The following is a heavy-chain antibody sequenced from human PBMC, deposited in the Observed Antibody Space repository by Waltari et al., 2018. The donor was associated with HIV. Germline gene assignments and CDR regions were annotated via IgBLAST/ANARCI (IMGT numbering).Heavy chain of an antibody. V-gene: IGHV3-7*01. Sequence: EVQLVESGGGLVQPGGSVRLSCGASGFTFSCYWMSWVRQAPGKGLEWVAYINQAGSRKYYVDSVKGRFTISRDNAKNSLYLQMNSLRAEDTAVYYCARGIAVAGRYYFYGMDVWGQGTTVTVSS. CDR1: GFTFSCYW. J-gene: IGHJ6*02. CDR3: ARGIAVAGRYYFYGMDV. CDR2: INQAGSRK. D-gene: IGHD6-19*01.